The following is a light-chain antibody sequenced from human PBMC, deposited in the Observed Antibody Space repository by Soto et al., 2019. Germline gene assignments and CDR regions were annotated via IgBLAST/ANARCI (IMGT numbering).Light chain of an antibody. Sequence: VLWMTQSPSLLSASTGDRVTITCRTSQGVSTYVAWYQQKPGKPPKPLIYAASTLHSGVPARFSGSGSGTDFTLTINGLQSADFATYYCQQYYIFPLAFGGGTKVEIK. CDR2: AAS. CDR1: QGVSTY. V-gene: IGKV1D-8*01. J-gene: IGKJ4*01. CDR3: QQYYIFPLA.